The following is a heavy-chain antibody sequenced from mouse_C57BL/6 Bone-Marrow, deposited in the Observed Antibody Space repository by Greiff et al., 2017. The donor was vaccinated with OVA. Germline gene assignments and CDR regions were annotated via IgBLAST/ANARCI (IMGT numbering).Heavy chain of an antibody. V-gene: IGHV1-82*01. Sequence: QVQLQQSGPELVKPGASVKISCKASGYAFSSSWMNWVKQRPGKGLEWIGRIYPGDGYTNYNGKFKGKATLTADKSSSTAYMQLSSLTSEDSAVYFCARSDYYGSPSYWYFDVWGTGTTVTVSS. J-gene: IGHJ1*03. CDR2: IYPGDGYT. CDR3: ARSDYYGSPSYWYFDV. CDR1: GYAFSSSW. D-gene: IGHD1-1*01.